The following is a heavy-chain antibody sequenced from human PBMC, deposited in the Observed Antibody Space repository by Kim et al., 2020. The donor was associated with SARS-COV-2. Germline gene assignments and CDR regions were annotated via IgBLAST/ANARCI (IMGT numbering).Heavy chain of an antibody. D-gene: IGHD3-10*01. Sequence: SETLSLTCTVSGGSISSSSYYWGWIRQPPGKGLEWIGSIYYSGSTYYTPSLKSRVTISVDTSKNQFSLKLSSVTAADTAVYYCARLGRYGSGSYYMKEADYWGQETLVTVAS. V-gene: IGHV4-39*01. CDR1: GGSISSSSYY. CDR2: IYYSGST. J-gene: IGHJ4*02. CDR3: ARLGRYGSGSYYMKEADY.